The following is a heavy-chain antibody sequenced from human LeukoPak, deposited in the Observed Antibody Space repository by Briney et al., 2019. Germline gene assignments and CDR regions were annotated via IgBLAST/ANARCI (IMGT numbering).Heavy chain of an antibody. J-gene: IGHJ4*02. CDR1: GGSFSGYY. V-gene: IGHV4-34*01. CDR2: INHSGST. D-gene: IGHD3-22*01. CDR3: ARGSLYYYDSSGYQVIDY. Sequence: PSETLSLTCAVYGGSFSGYYWSWIRQPPGKGLEWIGEINHSGSTNYNPSLKSRVTISVDTSKNQFSLKLSSVTAADTAVYYCARGSLYYYDSSGYQVIDYWGQGTLVTVSS.